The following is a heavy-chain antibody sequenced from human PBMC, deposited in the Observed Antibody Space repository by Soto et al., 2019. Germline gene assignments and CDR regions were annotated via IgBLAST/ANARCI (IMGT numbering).Heavy chain of an antibody. CDR3: EREAAETVGDGYWCDP. CDR2: VYTSRAT. D-gene: IGHD6-13*01. J-gene: IGHJ5*02. CDR1: GDSFSGYY. V-gene: IGHV4-4*07. Sequence: PSETLALTCTVSGDSFSGYYLIWIRQPAGKGLEWIGRVYTSRATNYNPSLTSRVTVYVDTSRNQLSLKLRFVKAEDTAVYYCEREAAETVGDGYWCDPWGQGTLVTVS.